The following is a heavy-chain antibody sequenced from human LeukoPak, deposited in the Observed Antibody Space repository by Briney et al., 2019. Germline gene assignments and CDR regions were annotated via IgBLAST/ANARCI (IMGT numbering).Heavy chain of an antibody. D-gene: IGHD3-22*01. V-gene: IGHV4-39*07. CDR2: TYYSGST. Sequence: SETLSLTCTVSGGSISNSSYYWGWIRQPPGKGLEWIGSTYYSGSTKYNPSLKSRVTISVDTSESQFSLKLSSVTAADTAVYYCARLYDSSGYTNWLDPWGQGTLVTVSS. CDR3: ARLYDSSGYTNWLDP. J-gene: IGHJ5*02. CDR1: GGSISNSSYY.